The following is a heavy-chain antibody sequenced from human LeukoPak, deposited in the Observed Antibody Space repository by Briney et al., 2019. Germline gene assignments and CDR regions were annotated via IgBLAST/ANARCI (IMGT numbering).Heavy chain of an antibody. D-gene: IGHD2-15*01. CDR2: INEDGSTT. CDR3: ARDATRGGDFDS. V-gene: IGHV3-7*01. Sequence: GGSLRLSCAASGFTFRSYWMGRVRQTPGKGLEWLANINEDGSTTYYVDSVKGRFAISRNNADNSLYLQMNSLRAEDTAVYYCARDATRGGDFDSWGQGTLVTVSS. CDR1: GFTFRSYW. J-gene: IGHJ4*02.